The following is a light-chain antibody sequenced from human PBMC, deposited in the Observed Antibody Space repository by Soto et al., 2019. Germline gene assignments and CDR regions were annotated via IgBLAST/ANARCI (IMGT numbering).Light chain of an antibody. CDR1: QNINNY. J-gene: IGKJ5*01. Sequence: DIQMTQSPSSLSASVGDRVTITCQASQNINNYLNWYQQKPGRAPKILIYDASNLAAGVPSRFSGSGSGTDFTLTISSLQPEDFATYYCQQSYSNSITFGQGTRLEIK. CDR3: QQSYSNSIT. V-gene: IGKV1-39*01. CDR2: DAS.